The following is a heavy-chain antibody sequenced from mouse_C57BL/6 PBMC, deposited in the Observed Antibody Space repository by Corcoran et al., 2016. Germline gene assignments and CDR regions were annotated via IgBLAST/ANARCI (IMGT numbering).Heavy chain of an antibody. CDR3: ARLAYYDYLYAMDY. Sequence: EVQLQQSGPELVKPGASVKISCKASGYTFTDYYMNWVKQSHGKSLEWIGDINPNNGGTSYNQKFKGKATLTVDKSSSTAYMELRSLTSEDSAVYYCARLAYYDYLYAMDYWGQGTSVTVSS. V-gene: IGHV1-26*01. D-gene: IGHD2-4*01. J-gene: IGHJ4*01. CDR2: INPNNGGT. CDR1: GYTFTDYY.